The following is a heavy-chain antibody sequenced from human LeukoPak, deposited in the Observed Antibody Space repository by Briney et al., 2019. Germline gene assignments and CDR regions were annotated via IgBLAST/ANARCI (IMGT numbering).Heavy chain of an antibody. CDR2: ISPRGDIT. CDR1: GFSFRSHG. J-gene: IGHJ5*02. V-gene: IGHV3-23*01. Sequence: PGGSLRLSCAASGFSFRSHGMNWVRQAPGKGLEWVSGISPRGDITYYKDSVRGRFTISRDNFKNTVSLQLNSLRAEDTAMYYCAREDYGSGIGGSDWFDPWGQGTLVTVSS. CDR3: AREDYGSGIGGSDWFDP. D-gene: IGHD3-10*01.